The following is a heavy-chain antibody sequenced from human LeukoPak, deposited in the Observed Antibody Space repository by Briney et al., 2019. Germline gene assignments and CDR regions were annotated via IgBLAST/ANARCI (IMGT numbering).Heavy chain of an antibody. CDR2: IYSGGST. Sequence: GGSLRLSCAASGFTVSTNYMSWVRQAPGRGLEWVSVIYSGGSTYYADSVKGRFTISRDNSKNTLYLQMNSLRAEDTAVYYCATTDSYYYGMDVWGQGTTVTVSS. J-gene: IGHJ6*02. V-gene: IGHV3-66*01. CDR1: GFTVSTNY. D-gene: IGHD3-3*01. CDR3: ATTDSYYYGMDV.